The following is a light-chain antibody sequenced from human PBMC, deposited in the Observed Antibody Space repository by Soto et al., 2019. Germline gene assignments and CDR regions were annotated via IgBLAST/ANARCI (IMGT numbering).Light chain of an antibody. Sequence: EIVMTQSPATLSVSPGERATLSCRASQSVSSNLAWYQQKPGQAPRLLIYGASTRATGIPARFSGSGSGTEFTLTISSLQSEDFAVYYCQQYNNWPPPRTFGHGTKLEIK. CDR3: QQYNNWPPPRT. J-gene: IGKJ2*01. CDR1: QSVSSN. CDR2: GAS. V-gene: IGKV3-15*01.